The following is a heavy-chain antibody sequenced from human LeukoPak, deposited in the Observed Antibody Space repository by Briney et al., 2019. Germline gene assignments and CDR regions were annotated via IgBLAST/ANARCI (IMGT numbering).Heavy chain of an antibody. V-gene: IGHV4-59*01. D-gene: IGHD1-26*01. CDR2: IYYSGRT. CDR1: GGSISSYY. Sequence: SETLSLTCTVSGGSISSYYWNWIRQPPGKGLEWIGYIYYSGRTNYNPSLKSRVTISVDTSKNQFSLNLTSVTAADTAVYYCARGPSGSGAYYYYYYYMDVWGKGTTVTVSS. CDR3: ARGPSGSGAYYYYYYYMDV. J-gene: IGHJ6*03.